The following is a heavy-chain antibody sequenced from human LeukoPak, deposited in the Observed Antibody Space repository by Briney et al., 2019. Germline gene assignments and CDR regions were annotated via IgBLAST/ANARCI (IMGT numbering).Heavy chain of an antibody. Sequence: PGGSLRLSCAASGFTFNDYAMHWVRQAPGKGLEWVSGIFGKNGAKGHADSVKGRFTISRDNANNSLYLQMNSLRPDDTALYYCTYDNSHGGLEYWGQGTLVTVSS. CDR3: TYDNSHGGLEY. CDR2: IFGKNGAK. J-gene: IGHJ4*02. V-gene: IGHV3-9*01. D-gene: IGHD2-15*01. CDR1: GFTFNDYA.